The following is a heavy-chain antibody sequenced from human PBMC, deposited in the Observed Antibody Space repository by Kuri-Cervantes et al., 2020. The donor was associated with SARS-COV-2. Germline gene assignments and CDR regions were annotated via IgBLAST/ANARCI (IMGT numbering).Heavy chain of an antibody. CDR3: VRDGDHWNFDY. CDR2: INPDGSYT. D-gene: IGHD1-1*01. V-gene: IGHV3-74*01. J-gene: IGHJ4*02. CDR1: GFTFDDYA. Sequence: GESLKISCAASGFTFDDYAMHWVRQAPGKGLVWVSRINPDGSYTNNADSVKGRFTLSRDNAKNMLFLQMNSLRAEDTAVYYCVRDGDHWNFDYWGQGTLVTVSS.